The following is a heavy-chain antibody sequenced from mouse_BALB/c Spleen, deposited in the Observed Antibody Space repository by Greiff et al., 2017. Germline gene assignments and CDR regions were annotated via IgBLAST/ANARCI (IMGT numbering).Heavy chain of an antibody. CDR2: INPYNDGT. V-gene: IGHV1-14*01. Sequence: EVKLQESGPELVKPGASVKMSCKASGYTFTSYVMHWVKQKPGQGLEWIGYINPYNDGTKYNEKFKGKATLTSDKSSSTAYMELSSLTSEDSAVYYCARGPHYYGYLYWGQGTTLTVSS. J-gene: IGHJ2*01. CDR1: GYTFTSYV. D-gene: IGHD1-2*01. CDR3: ARGPHYYGYLY.